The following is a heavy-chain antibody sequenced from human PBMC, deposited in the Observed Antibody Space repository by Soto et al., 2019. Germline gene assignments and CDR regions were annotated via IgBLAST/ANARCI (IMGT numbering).Heavy chain of an antibody. J-gene: IGHJ6*02. Sequence: PSETLSLTCAVSGGSISSSNWWSWVRQPPGKGLEWIGEIYHSGSTNYNPSLKSRVTISVDKSKIQFSLKLSSVSAAGTAVYYCARGRYYDILTGYTTGPYGMDVWGQGTSVTVSS. D-gene: IGHD3-9*01. CDR3: ARGRYYDILTGYTTGPYGMDV. CDR1: GGSISSSNW. V-gene: IGHV4-4*02. CDR2: IYHSGST.